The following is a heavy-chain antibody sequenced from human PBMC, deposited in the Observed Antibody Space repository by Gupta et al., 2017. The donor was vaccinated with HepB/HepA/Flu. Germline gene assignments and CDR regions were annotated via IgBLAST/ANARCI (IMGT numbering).Heavy chain of an antibody. Sequence: QVQLQESGPGLVTPSETLSLTCPVSGCSIRFYYWRWFRQPAGKGLEWIGRINTSGTTNNNPSLKSRVTMSVDTSKNQFSLKLSSVTAADTAVYYCARDVAPFESRWTRGVGVWFDPWGQGTLVTVSS. D-gene: IGHD2-8*01. CDR1: GCSIRFYY. CDR3: ARDVAPFESRWTRGVGVWFDP. J-gene: IGHJ5*02. V-gene: IGHV4-4*07. CDR2: INTSGTT.